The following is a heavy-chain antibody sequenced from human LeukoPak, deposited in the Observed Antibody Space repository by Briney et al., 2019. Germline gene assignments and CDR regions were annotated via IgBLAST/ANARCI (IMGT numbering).Heavy chain of an antibody. Sequence: GASVKVSCKASGYTFTGYYMHWVRRAPGQGLEWMGRIIPIFGTANYAQKFQGRVTITTDESTSTAYMELSSLRSEDTAVYYCARRRESSGLIFDYWGQGTLVTVSS. J-gene: IGHJ4*02. CDR3: ARRRESSGLIFDY. V-gene: IGHV1-69*05. D-gene: IGHD6-19*01. CDR2: IIPIFGTA. CDR1: GYTFTGYY.